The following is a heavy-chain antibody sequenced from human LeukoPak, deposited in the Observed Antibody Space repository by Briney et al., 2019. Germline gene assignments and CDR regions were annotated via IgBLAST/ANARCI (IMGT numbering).Heavy chain of an antibody. V-gene: IGHV4-59*08. CDR1: GGSISSYY. Sequence: SETLSLTRTVSGGSISSYYWSWIRQPPGKGLEWIGYIYYSGSTNYNPSLKSRVTISVDTSKNQFSLKLSSVTAADTAVYYCAGSGSRYYFDYWGQGTLVTVSS. D-gene: IGHD1-26*01. J-gene: IGHJ4*02. CDR3: AGSGSRYYFDY. CDR2: IYYSGST.